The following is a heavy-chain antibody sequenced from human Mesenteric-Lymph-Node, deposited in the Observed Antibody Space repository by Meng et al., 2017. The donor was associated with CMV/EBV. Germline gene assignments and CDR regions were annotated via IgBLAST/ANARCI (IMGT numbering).Heavy chain of an antibody. Sequence: GGSLRLSCAASAFTVRSNYMAWVRQAPGEGLEWVSTIFSSGSTYYADSVKGRFTISRDNSENTLYLQMNSLRGEDTAVYFCARGLGLRDYYYYAMDVWGQGTSVTVSS. CDR2: IFSSGST. D-gene: IGHD5-12*01. J-gene: IGHJ6*02. V-gene: IGHV3-53*01. CDR1: AFTVRSNY. CDR3: ARGLGLRDYYYYAMDV.